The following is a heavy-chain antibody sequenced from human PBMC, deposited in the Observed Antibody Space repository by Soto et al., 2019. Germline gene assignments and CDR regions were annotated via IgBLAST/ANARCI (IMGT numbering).Heavy chain of an antibody. Sequence: EAGGGLVQPGGSLKLSRAASGFIFSGSAVHWVRQASGKGLEWVGRILSKAGNYATAYPASMKGRFTISRDDSENTAFLQMNSLKTEDTAVYYCIRGGSPYYYDYWGQGTLVAVSS. CDR3: IRGGSPYYYDY. V-gene: IGHV3-73*01. CDR2: ILSKAGNYAT. CDR1: GFIFSGSA. J-gene: IGHJ4*02.